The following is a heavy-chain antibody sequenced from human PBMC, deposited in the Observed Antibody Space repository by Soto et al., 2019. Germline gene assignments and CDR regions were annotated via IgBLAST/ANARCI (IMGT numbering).Heavy chain of an antibody. D-gene: IGHD3-10*01. Sequence: QLQLQESGSGLVKPSQTLSLTCAVSGCSISSGGYSWSWIRQPPGKGLEWIGYIYHSGSTYYNPSPKSRLTISVDRTNNQCSLELSSVTAADTAVYYCARVPGPWGQGTLVTVSS. CDR2: IYHSGST. V-gene: IGHV4-30-2*01. CDR1: GCSISSGGYS. CDR3: ARVPGP. J-gene: IGHJ5*02.